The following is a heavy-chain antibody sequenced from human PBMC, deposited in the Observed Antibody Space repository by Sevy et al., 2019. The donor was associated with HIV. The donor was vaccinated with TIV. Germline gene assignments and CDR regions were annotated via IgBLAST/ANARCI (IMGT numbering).Heavy chain of an antibody. CDR2: ISASGSVV. CDR3: TRSPGYTTGWETHSSHRCDS. D-gene: IGHD2-2*02. Sequence: GGSLRLSCAASGFTFSEYYMSWVRLAPGRGLEWLSHISASGSVVYYADSAKGRFTISRDNTKNLLYLQMNSLSPDDTAVYYCTRSPGYTTGWETHSSHRCDSWGQGTQVTVSS. J-gene: IGHJ4*02. V-gene: IGHV3-11*01. CDR1: GFTFSEYY.